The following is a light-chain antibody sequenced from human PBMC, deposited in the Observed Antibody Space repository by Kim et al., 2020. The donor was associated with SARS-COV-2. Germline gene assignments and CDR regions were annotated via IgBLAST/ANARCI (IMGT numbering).Light chain of an antibody. Sequence: EIVMTQSPATLSVSPGERATLSCRASQSVRHNLAWYQQKPGQAPRLLTYDTSSRATGIPARFSGSGSETDFTLTISSLQSEDFAVYYCQQYDNWSGTFGGGTKVDIK. CDR3: QQYDNWSGT. V-gene: IGKV3-15*01. CDR2: DTS. J-gene: IGKJ4*01. CDR1: QSVRHN.